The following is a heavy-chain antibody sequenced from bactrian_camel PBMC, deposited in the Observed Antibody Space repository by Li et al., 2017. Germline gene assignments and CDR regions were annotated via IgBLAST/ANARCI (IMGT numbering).Heavy chain of an antibody. CDR3: AAGWGLCTGRNQETAETDYNY. J-gene: IGHJ4*01. V-gene: IGHV3S1*01. CDR1: GYTLGSDC. CDR2: IDTGDGST. D-gene: IGHD5*01. Sequence: VQLVESGGGSVQAGGSPKLSCDTSGYTLGSDCMAWFRQAPGKEREGVAAIDTGDGSTYYADSVKGRFTISQDNAKNTVYLQMNNLKVEDTGTYFCAAGWGLCTGRNQETAETDYNYWGQGTQVTVSS.